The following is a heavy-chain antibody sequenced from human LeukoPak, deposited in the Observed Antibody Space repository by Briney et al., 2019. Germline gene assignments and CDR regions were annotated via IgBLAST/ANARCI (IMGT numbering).Heavy chain of an antibody. V-gene: IGHV4-39*07. CDR1: GGSISSSSYY. D-gene: IGHD3-22*01. J-gene: IGHJ2*01. CDR2: IYYSGTT. Sequence: PSETLSLTCTVSGGSISSSSYYWGWIRQPPGKGLEWIGSIYYSGTTYYNPSLKSRVTISVDTSKNQFSLKLSSVTAADTAVYYCARVPSYYDSSGPLQYFDLWGRGTLVTVSS. CDR3: ARVPSYYDSSGPLQYFDL.